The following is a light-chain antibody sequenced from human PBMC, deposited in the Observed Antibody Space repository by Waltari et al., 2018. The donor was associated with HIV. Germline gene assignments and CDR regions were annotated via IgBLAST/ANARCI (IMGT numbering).Light chain of an antibody. J-gene: IGKJ5*01. V-gene: IGKV3-11*01. CDR3: QQRTIWPIT. CDR2: DAS. Sequence: EIVLTQSPATLSLSPGERHTLSCRASQSVRYLAWYQQKPGQAPRLLIYDASNRATCIPTRFSGSGSGTDVTLTISSLEPEDFAVYYCQQRTIWPITFGQGTRLEIK. CDR1: QSVRY.